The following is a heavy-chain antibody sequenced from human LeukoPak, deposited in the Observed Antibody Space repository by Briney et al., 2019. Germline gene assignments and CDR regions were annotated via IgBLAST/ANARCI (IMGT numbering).Heavy chain of an antibody. V-gene: IGHV1-8*01. Sequence: ASVKVSCKASGYTFTSYDINWVRQATGQGLEWMGWMNPNSGNTGYAQKFQGRVTMTRDTSISTAYMELSRLRSDDTAVYYCARGRIAAGAYLFDYWGQGTLVTVSS. CDR2: MNPNSGNT. CDR3: ARGRIAAGAYLFDY. J-gene: IGHJ4*02. D-gene: IGHD6-13*01. CDR1: GYTFTSYD.